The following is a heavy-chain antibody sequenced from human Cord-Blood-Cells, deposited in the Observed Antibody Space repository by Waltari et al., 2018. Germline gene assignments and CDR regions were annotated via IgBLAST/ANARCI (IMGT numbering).Heavy chain of an antibody. CDR3: ARGGNWFDP. CDR2: ISYDGSNE. V-gene: IGHV3-30-3*01. Sequence: QVQLVESGGGVVQPGRSLRLSCAASGFTFSSYAMHWVRQAPGKGLEWVAVISYDGSNEYYADSVKGRFTLAGDNSKNTLYLQMSSLRAEDTAVYYCARGGNWFDPWGQGTLVTVSS. CDR1: GFTFSSYA. J-gene: IGHJ5*02.